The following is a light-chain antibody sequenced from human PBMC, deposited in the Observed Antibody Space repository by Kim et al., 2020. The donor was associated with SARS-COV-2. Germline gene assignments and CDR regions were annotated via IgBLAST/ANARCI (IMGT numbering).Light chain of an antibody. CDR3: NSRGSNDNVL. Sequence: VALGQKVRITCQGDSLRSYYATCYQQKPAQAPIVVIYGKNNRPSGIPAGFSGSSSGETASLTITGTQAGDEADYYCNSRGSNDNVLFGGGTKLTVL. J-gene: IGLJ2*01. CDR1: SLRSYY. V-gene: IGLV3-19*01. CDR2: GKN.